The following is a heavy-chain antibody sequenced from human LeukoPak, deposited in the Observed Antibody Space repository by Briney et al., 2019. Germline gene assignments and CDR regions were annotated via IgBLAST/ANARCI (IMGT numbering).Heavy chain of an antibody. CDR2: ISYDAEGI. CDR3: ARSGSYYIFDY. V-gene: IGHV3-30*03. Sequence: GGSLRLSCVTSGFTFSSYGMHWVRQVPGKGLEWVAVISYDAEGIYHVDSVKGRFTISRDNSKNTLYLQMNSLRAEDTAVYYCARSGSYYIFDYWGQGTLVTVSS. CDR1: GFTFSSYG. J-gene: IGHJ4*02. D-gene: IGHD1-26*01.